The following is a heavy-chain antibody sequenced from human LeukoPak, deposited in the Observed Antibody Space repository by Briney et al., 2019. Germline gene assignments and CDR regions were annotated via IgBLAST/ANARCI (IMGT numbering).Heavy chain of an antibody. D-gene: IGHD3-22*01. J-gene: IGHJ6*03. CDR2: IYYSGST. CDR3: ARHSSGYTSYYYMDV. Sequence: SETLSLTCTVSGGSISSSSYYWGWIRQPPGKGLEWIGSIYYSGSTYYNPSLKSRVTISVDASKNQFSLKLSSVTAADTAVYYCARHSSGYTSYYYMDVWGKGTTVTISS. V-gene: IGHV4-39*01. CDR1: GGSISSSSYY.